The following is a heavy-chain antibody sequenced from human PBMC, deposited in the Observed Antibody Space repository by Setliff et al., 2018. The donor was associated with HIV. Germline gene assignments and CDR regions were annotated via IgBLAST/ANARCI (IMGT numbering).Heavy chain of an antibody. CDR2: ISYDGSNK. V-gene: IGHV3-30*14. J-gene: IGHJ6*02. Sequence: GGSLRLSCVVSGFTFSSYTMSWVRQAPGKGLEWVAVISYDGSNKYYADSVKGRFIISRDNSKNTLYLQMNSLRAEDTAVYYCARDPGRYNGMDVWGQGTTVTVSS. D-gene: IGHD1-20*01. CDR3: ARDPGRYNGMDV. CDR1: GFTFSSYT.